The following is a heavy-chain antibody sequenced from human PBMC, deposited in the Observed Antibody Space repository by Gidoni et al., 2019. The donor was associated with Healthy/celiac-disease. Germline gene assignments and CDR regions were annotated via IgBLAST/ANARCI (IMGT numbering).Heavy chain of an antibody. J-gene: IGHJ4*02. CDR3: ARGSYYYDSSGPYYFDY. CDR1: GFTVSSNY. V-gene: IGHV3-53*01. D-gene: IGHD3-22*01. Sequence: EVQLVESGGGLIQPGGSLRLSCAASGFTVSSNYMSWVRQAPGKGLEWVSVIYSGGSTYYADSVKGRFTISRDNSKNTLYLQMNSLRAEDTAVYYCARGSYYYDSSGPYYFDYWGQGTLVTVSS. CDR2: IYSGGST.